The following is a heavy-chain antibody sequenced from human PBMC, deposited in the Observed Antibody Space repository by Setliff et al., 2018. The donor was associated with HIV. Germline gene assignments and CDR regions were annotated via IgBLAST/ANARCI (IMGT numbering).Heavy chain of an antibody. J-gene: IGHJ5*02. CDR1: RGSISRSSHY. D-gene: IGHD2-15*01. CDR2: LHYSGTT. V-gene: IGHV4-39*07. Sequence: SETLSLTCNVSRGSISRSSHYWGWIRQSPGKGLEWIGSLHYSGTTYYNPSLKRRVTISVDTSMNQFSLNLTSVTAADTAVYYCVRHVGKFCSDASCYGVGWFDRWGQGTLVTVSS. CDR3: VRHVGKFCSDASCYGVGWFDR.